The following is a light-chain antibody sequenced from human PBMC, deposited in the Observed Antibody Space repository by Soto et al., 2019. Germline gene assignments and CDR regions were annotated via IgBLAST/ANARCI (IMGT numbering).Light chain of an antibody. J-gene: IGLJ1*01. CDR1: GTDFVTYNR. Sequence: QSVLTQPRSVCGSPGQSGTIFFTGTGTDFVTYNRVSWYQQPPGTAPKLIIYEARNRPSGVPDRFSGSKSGNTASLTISGLQAADEADYYCSLYTSENTYVFGTGTKVTVL. CDR2: EAR. V-gene: IGLV2-18*01. CDR3: SLYTSENTYV.